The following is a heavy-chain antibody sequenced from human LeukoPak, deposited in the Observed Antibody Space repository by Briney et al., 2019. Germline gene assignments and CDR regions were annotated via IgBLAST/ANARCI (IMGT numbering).Heavy chain of an antibody. Sequence: SETLSLTCTVSDGSISSYYWGWIRQPPGKGLEYIGYIYDSGSTNYNPSFKSRVTISVDTSKNQFSLNLSSVTAADTAVYYCARTRDAGHFDYWGQGTLVTVSS. CDR3: ARTRDAGHFDY. CDR2: IYDSGST. CDR1: DGSISSYY. V-gene: IGHV4-59*01. J-gene: IGHJ4*02. D-gene: IGHD5-24*01.